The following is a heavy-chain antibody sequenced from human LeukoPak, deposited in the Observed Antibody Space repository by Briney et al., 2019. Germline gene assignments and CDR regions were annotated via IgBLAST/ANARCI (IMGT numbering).Heavy chain of an antibody. CDR1: GGSSSSNSYY. D-gene: IGHD1-26*01. V-gene: IGHV4-39*06. CDR2: ICHSGST. CDR3: ARSLHFTGSYSHFDY. J-gene: IGHJ4*02. Sequence: SETLSLTCTVSGGSSSSNSYYCDWVRQPPGKGLEWLGTICHSGSTYHNPSLKSRVTISADTNSVIAADTAVYYCARSLHFTGSYSHFDYWGRGTLVTVSS.